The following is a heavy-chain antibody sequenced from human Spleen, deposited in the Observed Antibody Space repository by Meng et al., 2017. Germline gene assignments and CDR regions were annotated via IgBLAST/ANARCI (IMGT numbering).Heavy chain of an antibody. CDR1: GFTFSDYY. CDR3: ARDPVGTAVL. CDR2: ISYDGSNK. D-gene: IGHD6-19*01. Sequence: GESLKISCAASGFTFSDYYMSWIRQAPGKGLEWVAVISYDGSNKYYADSVKGRFTISRDNSKNTLYLQMDSLRMEETAMYYCARDPVGTAVLWGQGTLVTVSS. V-gene: IGHV3-30*01. J-gene: IGHJ4*02.